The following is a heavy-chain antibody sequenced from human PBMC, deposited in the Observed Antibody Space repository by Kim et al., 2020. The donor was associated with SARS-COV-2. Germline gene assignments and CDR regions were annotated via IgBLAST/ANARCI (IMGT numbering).Heavy chain of an antibody. D-gene: IGHD1-1*01. CDR2: IRSKVYSYAT. CDR3: TRIPGTTLAFCDAF. CDR1: GFTFSDSP. J-gene: IGHJ3*01. V-gene: IGHV3-73*01. Sequence: GGSLRLSCAASGFTFSDSPIHWVRQASGKGLEWVARIRSKVYSYATSYSASVQFRFTISRDDSESTAYLHMNSLKTEDTAVYYCTRIPGTTLAFCDAF.